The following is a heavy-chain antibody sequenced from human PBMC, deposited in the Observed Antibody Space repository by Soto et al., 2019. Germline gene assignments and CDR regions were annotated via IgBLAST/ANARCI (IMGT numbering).Heavy chain of an antibody. J-gene: IGHJ2*01. CDR1: GGTFSGYA. CDR3: ARGANGDYGPSYWYFDL. D-gene: IGHD2-8*01. Sequence: QVQLVQSGAEVKKPGSSVKVSCKASGGTFSGYAISWVRQAPGQGLEWMGGIIPIFGTTIYAQKFQGRVTITADKSTSTAYMELSSLRSEDTAAYYCARGANGDYGPSYWYFDLWGRGTLVTLSS. V-gene: IGHV1-69*14. CDR2: IIPIFGTT.